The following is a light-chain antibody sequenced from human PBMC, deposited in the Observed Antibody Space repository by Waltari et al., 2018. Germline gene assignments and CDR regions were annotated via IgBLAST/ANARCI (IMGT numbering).Light chain of an antibody. V-gene: IGKV1-33*01. J-gene: IGKJ5*01. CDR1: HDIMNY. Sequence: DIQLTQSPSSLTASVGDRVTLTCQATHDIMNYLNWYQQKPGKAPKLLIYDASNLETGVPSRFTGNGSGTDFTLTISSLQPEDFATYYCQQYDDNPITFGQGTRLEI. CDR2: DAS. CDR3: QQYDDNPIT.